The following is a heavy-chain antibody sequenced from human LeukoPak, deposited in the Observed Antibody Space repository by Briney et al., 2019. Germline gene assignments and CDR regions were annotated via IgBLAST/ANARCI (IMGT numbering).Heavy chain of an antibody. CDR1: GFTFSSYW. Sequence: PWGSLRLSCAASGFTFSSYWMHWVRQAPGKGLVWVSRINSDGSSTSYADSVKGRFTISRDNAKNTLYLQMNSLRAEDTAVYYCARRSAAKDAFDIWGQGTMVTVSS. D-gene: IGHD6-25*01. CDR3: ARRSAAKDAFDI. CDR2: INSDGSST. J-gene: IGHJ3*02. V-gene: IGHV3-74*01.